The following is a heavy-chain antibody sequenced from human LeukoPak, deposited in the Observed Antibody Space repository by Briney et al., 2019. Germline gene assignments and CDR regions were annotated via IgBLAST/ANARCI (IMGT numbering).Heavy chain of an antibody. CDR1: GGSISSGGYS. V-gene: IGHV4-30-2*01. Sequence: SETLSLTCAASGGSISSGGYSWSWIRQPPGKGLEWIGYIYHSGSTYYNPSLKSRVTISVDRSKNQFSLKLSSVTAADTAVYYCASTGYSSGWLDYWGQGTLVTVSS. D-gene: IGHD6-19*01. J-gene: IGHJ4*02. CDR3: ASTGYSSGWLDY. CDR2: IYHSGST.